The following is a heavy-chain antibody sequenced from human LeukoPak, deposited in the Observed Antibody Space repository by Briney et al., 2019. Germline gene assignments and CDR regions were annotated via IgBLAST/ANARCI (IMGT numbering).Heavy chain of an antibody. CDR3: ARAPHYEGVDY. J-gene: IGHJ4*02. V-gene: IGHV3-74*01. D-gene: IGHD4-17*01. CDR1: GFTFSSYW. CDR2: INSDGSST. Sequence: GGSLRLSCAASGFTFSSYWMHWVRQAPGKGLVWVSRINSDGSSTSYADSVKGRFTIFRDNAKNTLYLQMNSLRAEDTAVYYCARAPHYEGVDYWGQGTLVTVSS.